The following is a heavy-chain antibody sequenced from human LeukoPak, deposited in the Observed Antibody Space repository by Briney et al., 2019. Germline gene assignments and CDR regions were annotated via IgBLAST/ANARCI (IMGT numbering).Heavy chain of an antibody. J-gene: IGHJ4*02. CDR1: GFTFSSYS. CDR2: ISSSSSYI. Sequence: GGSLRLSCAASGFTFSSYSMNWVRQAPGKGLEWVSSISSSSSYIYYADSVKGRFTISRDNAKNSLYLQMNSLRAEDTAVYYCARSDTRIAVAGDYWGQGTLVTVSS. CDR3: ARSDTRIAVAGDY. D-gene: IGHD6-19*01. V-gene: IGHV3-21*04.